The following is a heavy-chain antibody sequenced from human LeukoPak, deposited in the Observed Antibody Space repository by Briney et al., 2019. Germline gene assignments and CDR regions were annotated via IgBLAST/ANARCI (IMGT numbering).Heavy chain of an antibody. CDR2: IYASGTT. J-gene: IGHJ6*03. Sequence: PSQTLSLTCTVSGGSISSGSYYWSWIRQPAGKGLEWIGRIYASGTTNYNPSLKGRVTISVDTSKNQFSLKLSSVTAADTAVYYCARDVLYFSLGQGIYYYYMDVWGNGTTVTVSS. CDR3: ARDVLYFSLGQGIYYYYMDV. D-gene: IGHD2/OR15-2a*01. CDR1: GGSISSGSYY. V-gene: IGHV4-61*02.